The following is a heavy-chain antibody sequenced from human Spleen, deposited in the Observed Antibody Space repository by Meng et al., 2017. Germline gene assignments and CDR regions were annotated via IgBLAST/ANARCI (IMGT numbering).Heavy chain of an antibody. CDR1: GGSFSGYY. V-gene: IGHV4-34*01. CDR3: ARSIAAVPFDY. Sequence: QVQRKQWGAGLLKPSEPLSLTCAVYGGSFSGYYWSWIRQPPGKGLEWIGEINHSGSTNYNPSLKSRVTISVDTSKNQFSLKLSSVTAADTAVYYCARSIAAVPFDYWGQGTLVTVST. J-gene: IGHJ4*02. CDR2: INHSGST. D-gene: IGHD6-13*01.